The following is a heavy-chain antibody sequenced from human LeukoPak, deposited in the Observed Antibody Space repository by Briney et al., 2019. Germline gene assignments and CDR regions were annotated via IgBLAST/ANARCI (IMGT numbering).Heavy chain of an antibody. CDR3: ARVGDRDSQGANRYFDL. J-gene: IGHJ2*01. CDR2: VYYTGTT. CDR1: GGSISSYY. Sequence: SETLSLTCTASGGSISSYYWSWIRQPPGKGLECIGCVYYTGTTTYNPSLKSRVTISVDTSKNQFSLNLSSVTAADTAVYYCARVGDRDSQGANRYFDLWGRGTLVTVSS. D-gene: IGHD2-21*01. V-gene: IGHV4-59*01.